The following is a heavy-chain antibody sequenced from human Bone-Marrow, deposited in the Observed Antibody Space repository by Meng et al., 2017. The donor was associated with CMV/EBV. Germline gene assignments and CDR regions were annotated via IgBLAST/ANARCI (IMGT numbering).Heavy chain of an antibody. CDR2: IRYDGSNK. J-gene: IGHJ6*02. CDR1: GFTFSSYG. V-gene: IGHV3-30*02. CDR3: AKELHPYYYGMDV. D-gene: IGHD5-18*01. Sequence: GGSLRLSCGASGFTFSSYGMHWVRQAPGKGLEWVAFIRYDGSNKYYADSVKGRFTISRDNSKNTLYLQMNSLRAEDTAVYYCAKELHPYYYGMDVWGQGTTVTVSS.